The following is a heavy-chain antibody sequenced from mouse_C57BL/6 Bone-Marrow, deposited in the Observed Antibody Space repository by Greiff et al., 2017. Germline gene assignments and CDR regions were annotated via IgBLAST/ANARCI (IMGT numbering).Heavy chain of an antibody. CDR2: IYPGSGST. D-gene: IGHD1-1*01. CDR1: GYTFTSYG. V-gene: IGHV1-81*01. Sequence: VKLVESGAELARPGASVKLSCKASGYTFTSYGISWVKQRTGQGLEWIGEIYPGSGSTYYNEKFTGKATLTADKSSSTAYMELRSLTSEDSAVYFCANYEEAMDYWGQGTSVTVSS. J-gene: IGHJ4*01. CDR3: ANYEEAMDY.